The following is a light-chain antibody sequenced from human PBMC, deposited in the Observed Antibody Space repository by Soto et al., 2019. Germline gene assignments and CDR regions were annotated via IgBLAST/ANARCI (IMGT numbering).Light chain of an antibody. J-gene: IGKJ5*01. CDR3: QQRTRWPMT. CDR2: DGS. CDR1: QNLHSF. Sequence: EIVLTQSASTLSVSPGERVTPSCRASQNLHSFLNWYQQRPGQAPRPLIYDGSKRPVGVPDRISGDGSGTDYTLTISSLEPEDFAVYYCQQRTRWPMTFGQGTRLEIK. V-gene: IGKV3-11*01.